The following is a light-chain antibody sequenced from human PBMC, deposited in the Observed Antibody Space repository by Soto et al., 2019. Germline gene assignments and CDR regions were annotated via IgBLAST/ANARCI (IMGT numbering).Light chain of an antibody. J-gene: IGLJ2*01. CDR3: SAWDDSRNGPVV. Sequence: QLVLTQPPSASGTPGQRVTISCSGSSSNIGSNTVNWYQQLPGTSPKLLIYSNNHRPSGVPDRFSVSKSGTSASPAISGPQSEDEDDYDYSAWDDSRNGPVVFGGGTKLTVL. CDR1: SSNIGSNT. CDR2: SNN. V-gene: IGLV1-44*01.